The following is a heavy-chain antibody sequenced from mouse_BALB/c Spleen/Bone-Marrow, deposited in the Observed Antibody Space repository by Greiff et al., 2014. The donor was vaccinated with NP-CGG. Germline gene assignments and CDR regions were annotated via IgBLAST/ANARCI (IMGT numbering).Heavy chain of an antibody. J-gene: IGHJ2*01. D-gene: IGHD2-1*01. CDR1: GYTFTDYW. CDR2: IDTSDSYT. V-gene: IGHV1-69*01. Sequence: VQLQQSGAELVMPGASVKMSCKASGYTFTDYWMHWVKQRPGQGLEWIGAIDTSDSYTSYNQKFKGKATLTVDESSSTAYMQLSSLTSEDSAVYYCAFYYGNYRDYWGQGTTLTVSS. CDR3: AFYYGNYRDY.